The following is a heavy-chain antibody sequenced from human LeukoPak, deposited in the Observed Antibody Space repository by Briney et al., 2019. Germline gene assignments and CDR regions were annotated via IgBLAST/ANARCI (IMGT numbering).Heavy chain of an antibody. Sequence: GGSLRLSCAASGFTFRSNYMSGVRQARGKGLEWVSVIYSGCSTYYAASVKDRFPISRDNSKNTLYLQINSLRAEDTAVYYCARAVAGTGPHYYYYYMDVWGKGTTVTVSS. CDR3: ARAVAGTGPHYYYYYMDV. D-gene: IGHD6-19*01. CDR2: IYSGCST. J-gene: IGHJ6*03. CDR1: GFTFRSNY. V-gene: IGHV3-53*01.